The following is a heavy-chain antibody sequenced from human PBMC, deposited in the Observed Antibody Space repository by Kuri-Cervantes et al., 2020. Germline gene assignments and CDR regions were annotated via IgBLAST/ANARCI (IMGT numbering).Heavy chain of an antibody. CDR3: ARDSYCSSASCYDYYYYGMDV. Sequence: GESLKISCAASGFTVTSNYMSWVRQAPGKGLEWVSVIYSGGDTYYADSVKGRFTISRDTSKNTLYLQMESLRAEDTAVYYCARDSYCSSASCYDYYYYGMDVWGQGTTVTVSS. V-gene: IGHV3-66*01. CDR2: IYSGGDT. CDR1: GFTVTSNY. J-gene: IGHJ6*02. D-gene: IGHD2-2*01.